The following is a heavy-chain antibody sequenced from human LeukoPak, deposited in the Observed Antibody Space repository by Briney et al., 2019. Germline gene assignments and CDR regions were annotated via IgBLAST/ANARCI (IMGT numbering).Heavy chain of an antibody. J-gene: IGHJ5*02. CDR3: ARDNWNYVDSIGLSHNWFDP. V-gene: IGHV1-69*05. CDR1: GGTFSSYA. D-gene: IGHD1-7*01. Sequence: SVKVCCKASGGTFSSYAISWVRQAPGQGLELMGGIIPICARANYAQKFQGRVTITTDESTSTAYMELSSLRSEDTAVYYCARDNWNYVDSIGLSHNWFDPWGQGTLVTVSS. CDR2: IIPICARA.